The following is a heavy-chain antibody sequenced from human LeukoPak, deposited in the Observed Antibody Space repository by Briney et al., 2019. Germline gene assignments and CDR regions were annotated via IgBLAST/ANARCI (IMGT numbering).Heavy chain of an antibody. V-gene: IGHV4-39*01. D-gene: IGHD4-11*01. J-gene: IGHJ4*02. CDR2: VYYNGDT. CDR1: GGSISSSIYY. Sequence: SETLSLTCTVSGGSISSSIYYWGWIRQPPGKGLEWIGSVYYNGDTYYTPSLKSRAITSIDTSRNQFSLKLSSVTAADMAIYYCARQKAYSDYVSDWGQGTLVTVSS. CDR3: ARQKAYSDYVSD.